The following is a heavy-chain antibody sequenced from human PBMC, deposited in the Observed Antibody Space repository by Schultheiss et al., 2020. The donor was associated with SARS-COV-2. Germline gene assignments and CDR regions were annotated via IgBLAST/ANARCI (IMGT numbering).Heavy chain of an antibody. Sequence: ASVKVSCKASGYTFTSYDINWVRQATGQGLEWMGWINAGNGNTKYSQKFQGRVTITADESTSTAYMELRILRSEDTAVYYCAREGGKGYCTNGVCYYYGMDVWGQGTTVTVSS. CDR2: INAGNGNT. J-gene: IGHJ6*02. V-gene: IGHV1-18*01. CDR3: AREGGKGYCTNGVCYYYGMDV. CDR1: GYTFTSYD. D-gene: IGHD2-8*01.